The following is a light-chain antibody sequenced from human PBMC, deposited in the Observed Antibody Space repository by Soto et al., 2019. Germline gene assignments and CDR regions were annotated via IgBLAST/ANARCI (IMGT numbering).Light chain of an antibody. CDR2: AAS. CDR1: QSIDRY. Sequence: DIQLTQSPSSLSASVGGRVTITCRASQSIDRYIHWYQEKPGRAPKLLIYAASSLAGGVPSRFSGSGSGTEFTLTINSLQRGDLATYYCQQSYIAPRAFGQGTKADIK. CDR3: QQSYIAPRA. V-gene: IGKV1-39*01. J-gene: IGKJ1*01.